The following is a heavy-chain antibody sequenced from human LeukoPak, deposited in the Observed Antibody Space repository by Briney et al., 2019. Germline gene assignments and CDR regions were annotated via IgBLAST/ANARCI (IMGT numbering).Heavy chain of an antibody. V-gene: IGHV4-34*01. CDR2: INHSGST. CDR3: ARGKGKVRPSPDY. J-gene: IGHJ4*02. Sequence: SETLSLTCAVYGGSFSGYYWSWIRQPPGKGLEWIGEINHSGSTNYNPSLKSRVTISVDTSKNQLSLKLSSVTAADTAVYYCARGKGKVRPSPDYWGQGTLVTVSS. CDR1: GGSFSGYY.